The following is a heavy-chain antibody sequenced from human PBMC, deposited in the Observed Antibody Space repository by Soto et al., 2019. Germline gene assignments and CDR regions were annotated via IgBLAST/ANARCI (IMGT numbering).Heavy chain of an antibody. V-gene: IGHV4-61*05. Sequence: SETLSLTCTVSGGSISSSNHYWSWIRQTPGKGLEWIGYIYYSGNTYYNPSLNSRVTISVDKSKNQFSLKLSSVTAADTAVYYCARSYMVRGVANWFDPWGQGTLVTSPQ. CDR3: ARSYMVRGVANWFDP. D-gene: IGHD3-10*01. CDR2: IYYSGNT. J-gene: IGHJ5*02. CDR1: GGSISSSNHY.